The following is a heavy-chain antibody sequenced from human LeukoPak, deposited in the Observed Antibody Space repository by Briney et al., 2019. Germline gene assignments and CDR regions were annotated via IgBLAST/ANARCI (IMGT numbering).Heavy chain of an antibody. CDR1: GGSFSGYY. V-gene: IGHV4-34*01. J-gene: IGHJ4*02. CDR3: ARVRRCTNGVCYTCDY. Sequence: SETLSLTCAVYGGSFSGYYWSWIRQPPGKGLEWVGEINHSGSTNYNPSLKSRVTISVDTSKNQFSLKLSSVTAADTAVYYCARVRRCTNGVCYTCDYWGQGTLVTVSS. D-gene: IGHD2-8*01. CDR2: INHSGST.